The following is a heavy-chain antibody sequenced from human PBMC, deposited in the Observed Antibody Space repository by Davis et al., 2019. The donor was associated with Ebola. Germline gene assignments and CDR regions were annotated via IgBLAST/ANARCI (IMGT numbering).Heavy chain of an antibody. V-gene: IGHV4-30-2*02. J-gene: IGHJ4*02. Sequence: SETLSLTFAVSGGSISSGGHSWSWIRQPPGKGLEWIGYIYHSGSTYYNPSLKSRVTISVDTSKNQFSLKLSSVTAADTAVYYCAGGVVTPEDYDYWGQGTLVTVSS. CDR2: IYHSGST. CDR1: GGSISSGGHS. D-gene: IGHD4-23*01. CDR3: AGGVVTPEDYDY.